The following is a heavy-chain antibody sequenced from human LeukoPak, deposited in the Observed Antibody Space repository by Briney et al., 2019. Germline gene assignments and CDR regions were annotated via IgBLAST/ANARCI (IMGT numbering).Heavy chain of an antibody. J-gene: IGHJ4*02. Sequence: GGSLRLSCAASGFPFNNYWMSWVRQAPGKGLEWVANIKQDGTEKNYVDSVKGRFTISRDNTENSLYLQMNSLRAEDTAVYYCARDYSRVVYSDYWGQGTLVTVSS. CDR3: ARDYSRVVYSDY. CDR1: GFPFNNYW. CDR2: IKQDGTEK. D-gene: IGHD2-8*02. V-gene: IGHV3-7*01.